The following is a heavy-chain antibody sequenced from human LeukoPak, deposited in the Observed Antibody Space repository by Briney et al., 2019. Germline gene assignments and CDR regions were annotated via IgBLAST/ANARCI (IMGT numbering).Heavy chain of an antibody. CDR3: ARGPGPIAGAKNPFDI. V-gene: IGHV3-30*01. CDR2: ISYDGSNK. CDR1: GFTFSAYA. D-gene: IGHD1-26*01. J-gene: IGHJ3*02. Sequence: GGSLRLSCAVSGFTFSAYAMHWVRQAPGKGLEWVAVISYDGSNKCYADYVKGRFTISGDKSKNTMYLHMNSLRPEDTAVYYCARGPGPIAGAKNPFDIWGQGTMVTVSP.